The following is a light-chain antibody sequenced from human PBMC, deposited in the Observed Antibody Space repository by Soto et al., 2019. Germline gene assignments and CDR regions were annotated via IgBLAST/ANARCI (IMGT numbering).Light chain of an antibody. CDR3: QESDGAPIT. CDR1: QNIWSEP. V-gene: IGKV3-20*01. CDR2: DAS. J-gene: IGKJ5*01. Sequence: IVVTPSPDTRSLFPGERATLSCRDRQNIWSEPLAWYQQKPGQAPRLVIFDASNRASGMPERFSGSGSGTDFTLTIARLQPEDFAVYYCQESDGAPITFGLGTRLEIK.